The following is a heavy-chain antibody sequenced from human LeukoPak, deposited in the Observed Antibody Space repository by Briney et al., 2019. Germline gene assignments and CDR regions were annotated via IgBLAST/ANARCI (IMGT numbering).Heavy chain of an antibody. D-gene: IGHD2-8*01. J-gene: IGHJ6*03. CDR1: GFTFSTYA. CDR3: VRLYGYYYSYMDV. Sequence: PGGSLRLSCATSGFTFSTYAMYWVRQAPGKGLEWVVNIKDDGSEKYYLDSVKGRFTISRDNVKNSLYLQMNSLRAEDAAVYFCVRLYGYYYSYMDVWGKGTTVTVSS. CDR2: IKDDGSEK. V-gene: IGHV3-7*01.